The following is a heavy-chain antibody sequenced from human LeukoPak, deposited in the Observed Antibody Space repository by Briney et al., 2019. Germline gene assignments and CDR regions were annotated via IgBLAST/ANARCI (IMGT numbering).Heavy chain of an antibody. Sequence: GGSLKLSCAASGFTFSGSAIHWVRQASGKGLEWVGRIRSKTNSYATAYGASVKGRFTISRDDSKNTAYLQMSSLKTEDTAVYYCARDLNYDILTGYYNPWGQGTLVTVSS. CDR3: ARDLNYDILTGYYNP. V-gene: IGHV3-73*01. J-gene: IGHJ5*02. D-gene: IGHD3-9*01. CDR2: IRSKTNSYAT. CDR1: GFTFSGSA.